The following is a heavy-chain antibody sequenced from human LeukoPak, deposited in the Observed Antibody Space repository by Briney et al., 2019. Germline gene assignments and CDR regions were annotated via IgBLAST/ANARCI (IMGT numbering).Heavy chain of an antibody. CDR1: GFTFSSYA. CDR3: ARGVLFDY. CDR2: ISYDGSNK. D-gene: IGHD1-1*01. J-gene: IGHJ4*02. Sequence: GGSLRLSCAASGFTFSSYAMHWVRQAPGKGLEWVAVISYDGSNKYYADSVKGRFTISRDNSKNTLYLQMNSLRAEDTAVYYCARGVLFDYWGQGTLVTVSS. V-gene: IGHV3-30-3*01.